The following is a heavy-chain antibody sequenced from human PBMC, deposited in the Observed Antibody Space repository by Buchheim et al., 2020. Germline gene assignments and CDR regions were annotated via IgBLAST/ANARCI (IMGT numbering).Heavy chain of an antibody. CDR1: GFSLSTSGVG. CDR3: AHSVRGVIPQSSYYYYYMDV. D-gene: IGHD3-10*01. J-gene: IGHJ6*03. Sequence: QITLKESGPTLVKPTQTLTLTCTFSGFSLSTSGVGVGWIRQPPGKALEWLALIYWDDDKRYSPSLKSRLTITKDTSKNQAVLTMTNMDPVDTATYYCAHSVRGVIPQSSYYYYYMDVWGKGTT. V-gene: IGHV2-5*02. CDR2: IYWDDDK.